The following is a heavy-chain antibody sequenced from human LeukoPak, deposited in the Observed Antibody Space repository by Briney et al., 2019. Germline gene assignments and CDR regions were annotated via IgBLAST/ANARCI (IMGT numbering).Heavy chain of an antibody. CDR2: INYSGKL. D-gene: IGHD4-17*01. CDR1: GGSISSRTHY. Sequence: SETLSLTCSVSGGSISSRTHYWAWIRQPPGKGLEWIGSINYSGKLTYNPSLKSRVTVSIDTSKNQFSLTLSSVTAADTAVYYCARGLYGDYRLRDAFDIWGQGTMVTVSS. CDR3: ARGLYGDYRLRDAFDI. J-gene: IGHJ3*02. V-gene: IGHV4-39*07.